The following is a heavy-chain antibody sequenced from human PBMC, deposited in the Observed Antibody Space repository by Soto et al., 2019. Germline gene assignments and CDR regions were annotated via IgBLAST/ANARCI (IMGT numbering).Heavy chain of an antibody. D-gene: IGHD6-6*01. Sequence: EVQLVESGGGLIQPGGSLRLSCAASGFNVSSNYMSWVRQAPGKGLEWVSVIYSGGSTYYADSVQGRFTISRDNSKNILYLQMNSLRAEDTAVYYCARDSGQLGVDYWGQGTLVIVSS. J-gene: IGHJ4*02. V-gene: IGHV3-53*01. CDR3: ARDSGQLGVDY. CDR2: IYSGGST. CDR1: GFNVSSNY.